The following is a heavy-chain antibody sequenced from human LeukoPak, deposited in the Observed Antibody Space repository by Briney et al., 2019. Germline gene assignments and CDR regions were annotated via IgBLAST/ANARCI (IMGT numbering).Heavy chain of an antibody. CDR2: VHLDGRT. V-gene: IGHV4-4*02. D-gene: IGHD6-25*01. J-gene: IGHJ4*02. Sequence: PSETLSLSCGVSGGSVSSTNWWTWIRQPPGKGLEWIGEVHLDGRTNFNPSLKSRLTMSVDLSENHVSLKLTSVTAADTAVYYCAREGGFYRPLDYSGQGTLVTVSS. CDR3: AREGGFYRPLDY. CDR1: GGSVSSTNW.